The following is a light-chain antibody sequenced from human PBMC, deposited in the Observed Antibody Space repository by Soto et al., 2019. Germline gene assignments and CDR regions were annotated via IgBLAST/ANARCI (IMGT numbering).Light chain of an antibody. CDR2: GAS. J-gene: IGKJ4*01. CDR3: QQYDNLLT. Sequence: EIVMTQSPATLSVSPGERATLSCRASQSVSSNLAWYQQKPGQAPRLLIYGASTRATGIPARFSGSESGTEFTLTISSLQSEDIATYYCQQYDNLLTFGGGTKVEIK. CDR1: QSVSSN. V-gene: IGKV3-15*01.